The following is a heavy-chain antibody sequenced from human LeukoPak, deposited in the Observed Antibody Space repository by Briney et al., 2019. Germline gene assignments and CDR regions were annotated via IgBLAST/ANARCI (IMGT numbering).Heavy chain of an antibody. D-gene: IGHD3-22*01. V-gene: IGHV3-49*04. CDR3: TITQDYYDSSGPFDY. CDR2: IRSKAYGGTT. J-gene: IGHJ4*02. Sequence: GGSLRLSCTASGFTFGDYAMSWVRQAPGKGLEWVGFIRSKAYGGTTEYAASVKGRFTISRDDSKSIAYLQMNSLKTEDTAVYYCTITQDYYDSSGPFDYWGQGTLVTVSS. CDR1: GFTFGDYA.